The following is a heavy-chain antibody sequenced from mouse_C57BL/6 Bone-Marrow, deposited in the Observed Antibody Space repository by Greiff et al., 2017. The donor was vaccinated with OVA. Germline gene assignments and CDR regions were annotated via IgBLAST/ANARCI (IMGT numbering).Heavy chain of an antibody. CDR2: IYPGSGNT. CDR1: GYSFTSYY. D-gene: IGHD2-1*01. CDR3: ARSRANLPPAY. Sequence: QVQLQQSGPELVTPGASVKISCKASGYSFTSYYIHWVKQRPGQGLEWIGWIYPGSGNTKYNEKFKGKATLPADTSSSTAYLQLSSLTSEDSAVYCCARSRANLPPAYWGQGTLVTVSA. J-gene: IGHJ3*01. V-gene: IGHV1-66*01.